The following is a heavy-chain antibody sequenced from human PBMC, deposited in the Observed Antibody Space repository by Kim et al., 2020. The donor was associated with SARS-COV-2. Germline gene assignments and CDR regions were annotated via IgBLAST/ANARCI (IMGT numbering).Heavy chain of an antibody. CDR1: GFTFSDHY. CDR3: ARAAEPLYYYDNWYFDL. V-gene: IGHV3-72*01. Sequence: GGSLRLSCAASGFTFSDHYMDWVRQAPGKGLEWVGRTRNKANSYTTEYAASVKGRFTISRDDSKNSLYLQMNSLKTEDTAVYYCARAAEPLYYYDNWYFDLWGRGTLVTVSS. J-gene: IGHJ2*01. CDR2: TRNKANSYTT. D-gene: IGHD3-22*01.